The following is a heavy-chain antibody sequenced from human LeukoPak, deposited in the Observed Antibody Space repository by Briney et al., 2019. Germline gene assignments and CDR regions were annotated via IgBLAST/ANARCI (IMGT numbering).Heavy chain of an antibody. CDR1: GGSISSYY. D-gene: IGHD3-3*01. J-gene: IGHJ4*02. Sequence: SETLSPTCTVSGGSISSYYWSWIRQPPGKGLEWIGYIFYSGSTNYNPSLKSRVTISVDTSKNQFSLKLSSVTAADTAVYYCARHGSGYYFFDYWGQGTLVTVSS. CDR3: ARHGSGYYFFDY. CDR2: IFYSGST. V-gene: IGHV4-59*08.